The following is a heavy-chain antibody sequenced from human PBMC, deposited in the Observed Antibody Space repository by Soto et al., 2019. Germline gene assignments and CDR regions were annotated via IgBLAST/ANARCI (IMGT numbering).Heavy chain of an antibody. J-gene: IGHJ4*02. CDR2: VSIGGST. D-gene: IGHD2-21*02. CDR3: ANRRGDGGHFYY. V-gene: IGHV3-23*01. Sequence: DVQLLESGGGLVQPEGSLRLSCAASGFTFSSYAMGWVRQGPGKGMEWVAVVSIGGSTHYADSVRGRFTISRDNSQNTLSLQKNSLTAEDTAVYLCANRRGDGGHFYYWYKGALDTVSS. CDR1: GFTFSSYA.